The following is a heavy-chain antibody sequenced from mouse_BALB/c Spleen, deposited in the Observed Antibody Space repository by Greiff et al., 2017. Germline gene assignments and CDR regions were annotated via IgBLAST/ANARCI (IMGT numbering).Heavy chain of an antibody. V-gene: IGHV14-4*02. CDR2: IDPENGDT. Sequence: EVKLVESGAELVRPGASVKLSCTASGFNIKDYYMYWVKQRPEQGLEWIGWIDPENGDTEYAPKFQGKATMTADTSSNTAYLQLSSLTSEDTAVYYCNALGSRAMDYWGQGTSVTVSA. J-gene: IGHJ4*01. D-gene: IGHD6-1*01. CDR3: NALGSRAMDY. CDR1: GFNIKDYY.